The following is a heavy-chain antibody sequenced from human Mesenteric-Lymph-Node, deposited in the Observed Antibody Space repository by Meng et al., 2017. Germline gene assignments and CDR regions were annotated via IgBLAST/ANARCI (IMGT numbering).Heavy chain of an antibody. CDR1: GGTFSSYA. CDR2: IIPIFGTA. V-gene: IGHV1-69*13. J-gene: IGHJ4*02. Sequence: SVKVSCKASGGTFSSYAISWVRQAPGQGLEWMGGIIPIFGTANYAQKFQGRVTITADESTSTAYMELSSLRSEDTAMYYCARSGVTDNPSVDYWGQGTLVTVSS. CDR3: ARSGVTDNPSVDY. D-gene: IGHD3-10*01.